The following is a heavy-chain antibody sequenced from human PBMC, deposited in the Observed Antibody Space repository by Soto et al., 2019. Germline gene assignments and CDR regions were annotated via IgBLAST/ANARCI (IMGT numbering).Heavy chain of an antibody. CDR2: INPNSGGT. D-gene: IGHD6-6*01. V-gene: IGHV1-2*02. CDR1: GYTFTGYY. CDR3: ARDEGIAARISYYYYGMDV. J-gene: IGHJ6*02. Sequence: ASVKVSCKXSGYTFTGYYMHWVRQAPGQGLEWMGWINPNSGGTNYAQKFQGRVTMTRDTSISTAYMELSRLRSDDTAVYYCARDEGIAARISYYYYGMDVWGQGTTVTVSS.